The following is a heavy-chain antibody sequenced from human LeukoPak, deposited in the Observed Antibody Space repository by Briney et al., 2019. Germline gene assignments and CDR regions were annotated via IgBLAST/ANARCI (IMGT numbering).Heavy chain of an antibody. Sequence: GGCLRLSCAASGLTFSSYSVSWVRQAPGKGLEWVSAISGSGGSTYYADSVKGRFTISRDNSKNTLYLQMNSLRAEDTAVYYCAKVGYDFWSGYYNYWGQGTLVTVSS. J-gene: IGHJ4*02. D-gene: IGHD3-3*01. CDR2: ISGSGGST. CDR3: AKVGYDFWSGYYNY. V-gene: IGHV3-23*01. CDR1: GLTFSSYS.